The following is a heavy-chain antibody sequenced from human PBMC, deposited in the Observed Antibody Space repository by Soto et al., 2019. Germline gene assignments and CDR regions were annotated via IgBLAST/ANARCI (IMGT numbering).Heavy chain of an antibody. D-gene: IGHD2-2*01. V-gene: IGHV3-11*01. CDR3: ARDCSSSSCYGYFQH. CDR1: GFTFSDDY. CDR2: ISGSGSTI. Sequence: QVQLVESGGGLVKPGGSLRLSCAASGFTFSDDYMSWIRQAPGKGLEWVSHISGSGSTIYFADSVKGRFTISRDNAKNSLYLQMNSLRAEDTAVYYCARDCSSSSCYGYFQHWGQGTRVTVSS. J-gene: IGHJ1*01.